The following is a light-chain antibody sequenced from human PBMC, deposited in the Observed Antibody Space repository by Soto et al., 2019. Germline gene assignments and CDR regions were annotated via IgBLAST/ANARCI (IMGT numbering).Light chain of an antibody. V-gene: IGKV3-20*01. CDR2: GAS. CDR1: QTVSSRY. J-gene: IGKJ1*01. CDR3: QQCGSSPWT. Sequence: DIVLTQSPDTLSLSPGESATLSCRASQTVSSRYLVWYQQKPGQVPRLLMYGASSRATGTPDRFTGSGSGTDFTLTINSLEPEDFAVYYCQQCGSSPWTFAQGTKV.